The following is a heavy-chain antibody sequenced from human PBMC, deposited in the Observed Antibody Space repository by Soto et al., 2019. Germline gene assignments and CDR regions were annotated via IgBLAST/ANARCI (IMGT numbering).Heavy chain of an antibody. Sequence: QVQLQETGPGLVKPSQTLSLTCTVSGYSISSGGYYWSWIRQFPGRGLEWIGYIFYDGRTGYNPSAKSRISILMDSSNHQFSLRLSSVTAADTAVYWCAREERSGYDVADYWCQGTLVTVSS. D-gene: IGHD3-3*01. V-gene: IGHV4-31*03. J-gene: IGHJ4*02. CDR1: GYSISSGGYY. CDR3: AREERSGYDVADY. CDR2: IFYDGRT.